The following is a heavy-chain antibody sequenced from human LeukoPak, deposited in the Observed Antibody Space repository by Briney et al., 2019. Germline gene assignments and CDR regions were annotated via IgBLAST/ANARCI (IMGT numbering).Heavy chain of an antibody. V-gene: IGHV3-48*04. CDR2: ISPSGSTI. CDR3: ARTYYDILTGYNPYFDY. CDR1: GFTFSTFG. Sequence: GGSLRLSCAASGFTFSTFGMNWVRQAPGKGLDWVSYISPSGSTIYFTDSVKGRFTISRDNAKNFLYLQMNSLRAEDTAVYYCARTYYDILTGYNPYFDYWGQGILVTVSS. D-gene: IGHD3-9*01. J-gene: IGHJ4*02.